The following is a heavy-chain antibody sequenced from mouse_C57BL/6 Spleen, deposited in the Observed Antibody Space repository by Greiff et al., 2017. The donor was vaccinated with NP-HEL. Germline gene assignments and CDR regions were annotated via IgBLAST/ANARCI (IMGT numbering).Heavy chain of an antibody. CDR3: ANSNYFWYFDV. CDR2: IDPSDSET. V-gene: IGHV1-52*01. Sequence: QVQLQQPGAELVRPGSSVKLSCKASGYTFTSYWMHWVKQRPIQGLEWIGNIDPSDSETHYSQKFKDKATLTVDKSSSTAYMQLSSLTSEDSAVYYCANSNYFWYFDVWGTGTTVTVSS. D-gene: IGHD2-5*01. J-gene: IGHJ1*03. CDR1: GYTFTSYW.